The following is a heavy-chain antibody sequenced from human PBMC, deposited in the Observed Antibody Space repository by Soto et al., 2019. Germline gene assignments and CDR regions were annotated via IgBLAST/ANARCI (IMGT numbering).Heavy chain of an antibody. CDR3: ARDYYGSGSSHFDY. CDR1: GFTFSTYS. D-gene: IGHD3-10*01. J-gene: IGHJ4*02. CDR2: ISSSSSTI. Sequence: GGSLRLSCAASGFTFSTYSMNWVRQAPGKGLEWVSYISSSSSTIYYADSVKGRFTISRDNAKNSLCLQMNSLRAEDTAVYYCARDYYGSGSSHFDYWGQGTLVTVSS. V-gene: IGHV3-48*01.